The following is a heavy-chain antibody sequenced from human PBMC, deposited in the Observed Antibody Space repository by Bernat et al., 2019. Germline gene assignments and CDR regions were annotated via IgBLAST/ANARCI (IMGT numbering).Heavy chain of an antibody. V-gene: IGHV3-69-1*01. D-gene: IGHD1-14*01. CDR2: ISSSSTI. CDR1: GFTFSDYY. Sequence: EVQLVESGGGVVQPGRSLRLSCAASGFTFSDYYMNWVRQAPGKGLEWVSSISSSSTIYYADSVKGRFTISRDNAKNSLYLQMNSLRAEDTAVYYCATTAGTRLDYWGQGTLVTVSS. CDR3: ATTAGTRLDY. J-gene: IGHJ4*02.